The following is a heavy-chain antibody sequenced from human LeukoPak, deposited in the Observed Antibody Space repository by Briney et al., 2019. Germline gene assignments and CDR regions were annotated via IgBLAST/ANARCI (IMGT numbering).Heavy chain of an antibody. V-gene: IGHV3-48*03. CDR3: ARDRVAVAGPYYYYYMDV. CDR1: GFTFSSYE. D-gene: IGHD6-19*01. CDR2: ISSSGSTI. J-gene: IGHJ6*03. Sequence: GGSLRLSCAASGFTFSSYEMNWVRQAPGKGLEWVSYISSSGSTIYYADSVKGRFTISRDNAKNSLYLQMNSLRAEDTAVYYCARDRVAVAGPYYYYYMDVWGKGTTVTISS.